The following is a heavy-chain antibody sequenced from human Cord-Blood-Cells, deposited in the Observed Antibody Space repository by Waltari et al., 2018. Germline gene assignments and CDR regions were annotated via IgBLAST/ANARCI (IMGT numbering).Heavy chain of an antibody. V-gene: IGHV1-69*01. J-gene: IGHJ5*02. CDR3: ARDRVADYGDYWFDP. CDR2: SNPIFGTA. D-gene: IGHD4-17*01. CDR1: GGTFSSYA. Sequence: QVQLVQSGAEVKQPGSSVKVSCKASGGTFSSYAISWVRQAPGQGLEWMGGSNPIFGTANYAQKFQGRVTITADESTSTAYMELSSLRSEDTAVYYCARDRVADYGDYWFDPWGQGTLVTVSS.